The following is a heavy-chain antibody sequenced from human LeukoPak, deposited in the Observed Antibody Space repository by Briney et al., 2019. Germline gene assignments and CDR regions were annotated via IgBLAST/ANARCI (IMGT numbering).Heavy chain of an antibody. CDR1: GGSISSYY. CDR3: ARETSIAARPRGAYYYYYMDV. D-gene: IGHD6-6*01. Sequence: SETLSLTCTVSGGSISSYYWSWIRQPPGKGLEWIGYIYYSGSTNYNPSLKSRVTISVDTSKNQFSLKLSSVTAADTAVYYCARETSIAARPRGAYYYYYMDVWGKGTTVTVSS. J-gene: IGHJ6*03. CDR2: IYYSGST. V-gene: IGHV4-59*01.